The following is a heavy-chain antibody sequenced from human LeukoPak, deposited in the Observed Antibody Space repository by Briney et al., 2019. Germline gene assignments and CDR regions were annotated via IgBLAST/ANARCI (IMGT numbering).Heavy chain of an antibody. Sequence: SETLSLTCTVSGGSISSYYWSWIRQSPGKGLECIGYIHYTGSTNYNPSLKSRVTISVDTSKNQFSLKLSSVTAADTAVYYCARIVSTGYSSSWYPNYFDYWGQGTLVTVSS. D-gene: IGHD6-13*01. CDR1: GGSISSYY. CDR2: IHYTGST. J-gene: IGHJ4*02. CDR3: ARIVSTGYSSSWYPNYFDY. V-gene: IGHV4-59*08.